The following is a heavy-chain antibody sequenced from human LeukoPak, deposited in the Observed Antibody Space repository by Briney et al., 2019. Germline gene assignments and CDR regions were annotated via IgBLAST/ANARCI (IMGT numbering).Heavy chain of an antibody. J-gene: IGHJ2*01. CDR2: IYHSGST. CDR3: AREVTSYYDSSGSLSYWYFDL. V-gene: IGHV4-4*02. Sequence: SETLSLTCAVSGGSISSINWWSWVRHPPGKGLEWIGEIYHSGSTNYNPSLKSRVTISVDTSKNQFSLKLSSVTAADTAVYYCAREVTSYYDSSGSLSYWYFDLWGRGTLVTVSS. CDR1: GGSISSINW. D-gene: IGHD3-22*01.